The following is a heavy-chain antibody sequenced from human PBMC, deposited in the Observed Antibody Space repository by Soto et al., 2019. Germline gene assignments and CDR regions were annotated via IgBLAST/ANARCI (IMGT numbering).Heavy chain of an antibody. D-gene: IGHD6-19*01. J-gene: IGHJ6*02. Sequence: QVQLVESGGGLVKPGGSLRLSCAASGFTFSDYYMSWIRQAPGKGLEWVSYISSSGSTIYYADSVKGRFTISRDNAKNSLYLQMNGLRAEDTAVYYCASVADSSGWHTFYYYGMDVWGQGTTVTVSS. CDR2: ISSSGSTI. CDR3: ASVADSSGWHTFYYYGMDV. V-gene: IGHV3-11*01. CDR1: GFTFSDYY.